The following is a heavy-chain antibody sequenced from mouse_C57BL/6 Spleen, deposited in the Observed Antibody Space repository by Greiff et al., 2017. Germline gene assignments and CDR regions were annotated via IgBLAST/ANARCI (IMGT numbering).Heavy chain of an antibody. CDR2: ISSGGSYT. V-gene: IGHV5-6*01. CDR1: GFTFSSYG. J-gene: IGHJ2*01. Sequence: VQLKQSGGDLVKPGGSLKLSCAASGFTFSSYGMSWVRQTPDKRLEWVATISSGGSYTYYPDSVKGRFTISRDNAKNTLYLQMSSLKSEDTAMYYCARHPYGDYWGQGTTLTVSS. D-gene: IGHD1-1*01. CDR3: ARHPYGDY.